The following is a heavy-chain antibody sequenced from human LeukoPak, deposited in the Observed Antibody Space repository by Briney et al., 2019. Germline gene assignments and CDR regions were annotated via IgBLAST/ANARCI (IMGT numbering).Heavy chain of an antibody. D-gene: IGHD6-13*01. CDR2: IGAYDGNT. J-gene: IGHJ4*02. V-gene: IGHV1-18*01. CDR3: ARDPPRGNTWYGFDY. CDR1: GYTFTSYG. Sequence: ASVKVSCKASGYTFTSYGISWVRQAPGQGLEWMGWIGAYDGNTHYAQKLQGRVTMTTDTTTNTAYMDLRSLTSDDTAVYYCARDPPRGNTWYGFDYWGQGTLVTVSS.